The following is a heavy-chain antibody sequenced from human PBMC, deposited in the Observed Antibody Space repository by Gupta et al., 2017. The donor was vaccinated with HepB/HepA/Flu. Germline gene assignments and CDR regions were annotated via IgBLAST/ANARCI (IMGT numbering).Heavy chain of an antibody. V-gene: IGHV3-33*01. CDR2: IWYDGSNK. CDR1: GFIFSHYG. D-gene: IGHD6-13*01. Sequence: QVQLVESGGGVVQPGRSLRLSCVASGFIFSHYGMHWVRQAPGKGLEWVAVIWYDGSNKEYGDSVKGRFTISRDNSKNTLYLQMNSLRVEDMGVYFCARDRLAVAGLSWFDPWGQGTLGTVSS. CDR3: ARDRLAVAGLSWFDP. J-gene: IGHJ5*02.